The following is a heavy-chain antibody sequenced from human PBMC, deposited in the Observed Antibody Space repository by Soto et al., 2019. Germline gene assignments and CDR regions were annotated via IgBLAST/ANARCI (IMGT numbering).Heavy chain of an antibody. V-gene: IGHV4-59*01. CDR1: GGSISSYY. CDR3: ARGLRSYSYDSSGPDNWFDP. J-gene: IGHJ5*02. Sequence: QVQLQESGPGLVKPSETLSLTCTVSGGSISSYYWSWIRQPPGKGLEWIGYIYYSGSTNYNPSRTGRATLSVDTSKNQFSLQLISVTAAETAVYSCARGLRSYSYDSSGPDNWFDPWGQGTLVTVSS. CDR2: IYYSGST. D-gene: IGHD3-22*01.